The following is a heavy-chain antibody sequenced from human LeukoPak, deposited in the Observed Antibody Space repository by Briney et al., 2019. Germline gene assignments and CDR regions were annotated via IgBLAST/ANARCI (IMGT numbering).Heavy chain of an antibody. Sequence: PGGSLRLSCAASGFTFSSYSMNWVRQAPGKGLEWVSCISSSSSYIYYADSVKGRFTISRDNAKNSLYLQMNSLRAEDTAVYYCARTTNGGGSWYPWGDYYYYYMDVWGKGTTVTVSS. CDR1: GFTFSSYS. CDR2: ISSSSSYI. V-gene: IGHV3-21*01. CDR3: ARTTNGGGSWYPWGDYYYYYMDV. D-gene: IGHD6-13*01. J-gene: IGHJ6*03.